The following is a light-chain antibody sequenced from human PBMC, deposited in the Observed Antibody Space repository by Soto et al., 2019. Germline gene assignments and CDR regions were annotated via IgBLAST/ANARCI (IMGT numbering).Light chain of an antibody. CDR1: ESINRR. V-gene: IGKV1-5*03. Sequence: DIQMTQSPSTLSASVGDRVTITCRASESINRRLAWYQQKPGSAPKLLIYKSSTLESGVPSTFSGSGYGTEFTLTLSGLQPDDFAMDYCQRFDTPNAMYLFGPGTKVDIK. CDR2: KSS. CDR3: QRFDTPNAMYL. J-gene: IGKJ2*01.